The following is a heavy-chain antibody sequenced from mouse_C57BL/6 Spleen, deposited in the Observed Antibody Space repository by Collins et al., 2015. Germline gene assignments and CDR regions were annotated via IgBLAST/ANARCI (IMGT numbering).Heavy chain of an antibody. CDR3: VKDYYDYDVLFAY. J-gene: IGHJ3*01. CDR1: GYTFTTYG. V-gene: IGHV9-3*01. D-gene: IGHD2-4*01. Sequence: QIQLVQSGPELKKPGETVKISCKASGYTFTTYGMSWVKQAPGKGLKWMGWINTYSGVPTYADDFKGRFAFSLQTSASTAYLQINNLKNEDTATYFCVKDYYDYDVLFAYWGQGTLVTVSA. CDR2: INTYSGVP.